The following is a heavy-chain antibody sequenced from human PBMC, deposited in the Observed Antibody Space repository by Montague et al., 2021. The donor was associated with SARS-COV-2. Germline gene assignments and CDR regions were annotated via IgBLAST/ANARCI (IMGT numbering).Heavy chain of an antibody. Sequence: SETLSLTCSLSGGSISSGSYWGWIRQPPGKGLVWFGTSDHSGITXYSPPLNSRVTISLDTSKNQFSLNLDSVTASDTAMYYCARVISAVAGANFYFDYWGQGTLVTVSS. CDR2: SDHSGIT. V-gene: IGHV4-38-2*02. D-gene: IGHD4/OR15-4a*01. CDR3: ARVISAVAGANFYFDY. CDR1: GGSISSGSY. J-gene: IGHJ4*02.